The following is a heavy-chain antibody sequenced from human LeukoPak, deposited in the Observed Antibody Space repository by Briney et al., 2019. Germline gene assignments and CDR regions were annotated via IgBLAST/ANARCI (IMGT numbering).Heavy chain of an antibody. J-gene: IGHJ4*02. CDR1: GFTFSSYA. Sequence: GRSLRLSCAASGFTFSSYAMHWVRQAPGKGLEWVANIKQDGNEKYYVDSVKGRFTISRDNAKNSLYQQMNSLRAEDTAVYYCARDRCSSTSCFFDYWGQGTLVTVSS. V-gene: IGHV3-7*01. CDR2: IKQDGNEK. CDR3: ARDRCSSTSCFFDY. D-gene: IGHD2-2*01.